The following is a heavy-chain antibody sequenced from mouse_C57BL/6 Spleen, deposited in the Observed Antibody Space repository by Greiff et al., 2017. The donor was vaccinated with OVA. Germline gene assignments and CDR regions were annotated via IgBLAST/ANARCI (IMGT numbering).Heavy chain of an antibody. CDR1: GYTFTDYE. Sequence: LQESGAELVRPGASVTLSCKASGYTFTDYEMHWVKQTPVHGLEWIGAIDPETGGTAYNQKFKGKAILTADKSSSTAYMELRSLTSEDSAVYYCTRHSYYAMDYWGQGTSVTVSS. J-gene: IGHJ4*01. V-gene: IGHV1-15*01. CDR2: IDPETGGT. CDR3: TRHSYYAMDY.